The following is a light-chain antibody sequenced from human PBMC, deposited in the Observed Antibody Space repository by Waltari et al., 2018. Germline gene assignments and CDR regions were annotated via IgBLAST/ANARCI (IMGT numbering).Light chain of an antibody. CDR1: MLPKKY. CDR3: YSTTDNNLGV. V-gene: IGLV3-27*01. Sequence: SSELTQPSSVSVSPGQTARITCSGDMLPKKYTRWFQQKPGQAPVVVLYQDSARPSGIPGRFSGSSSGTTVTLTISGAQVEDEADYYCYSTTDNNLGVFGPGTRVTVL. CDR2: QDS. J-gene: IGLJ1*01.